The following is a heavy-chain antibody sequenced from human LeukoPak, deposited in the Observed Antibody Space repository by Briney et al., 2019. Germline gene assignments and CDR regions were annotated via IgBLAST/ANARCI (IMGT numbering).Heavy chain of an antibody. CDR2: ISAYNGNT. D-gene: IGHD3-3*01. V-gene: IGHV1-18*01. Sequence: ASVKVSCKASGYTFTSYGISWVRQAPGQGLEWMGWISAYNGNTNYAQKLQGRVTMTTDTSTSTAYMELRSLRSDDTAVYYCARDILRLLEWPDAFDIWGQGTMVTVSS. CDR1: GYTFTSYG. J-gene: IGHJ3*02. CDR3: ARDILRLLEWPDAFDI.